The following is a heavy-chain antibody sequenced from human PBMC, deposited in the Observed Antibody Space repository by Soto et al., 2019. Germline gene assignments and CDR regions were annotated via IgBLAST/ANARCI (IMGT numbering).Heavy chain of an antibody. Sequence: GGSLRLSCAASGFTFDDYAMHWVRQAPGKGLEWVSGISWNSGSIGYADSVKGRFTISRDNAKNSLYLQMNSLRAEDTALYYCAKVNHIDYYELENAFDIWGQGTMVTVSS. V-gene: IGHV3-9*01. CDR1: GFTFDDYA. J-gene: IGHJ3*02. D-gene: IGHD3-22*01. CDR3: AKVNHIDYYELENAFDI. CDR2: ISWNSGSI.